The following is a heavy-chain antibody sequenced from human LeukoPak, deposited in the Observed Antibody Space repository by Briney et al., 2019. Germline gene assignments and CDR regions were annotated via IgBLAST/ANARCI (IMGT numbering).Heavy chain of an antibody. V-gene: IGHV3-23*01. CDR1: RFTFNSSA. D-gene: IGHD5-12*01. CDR3: ARDEVATISDY. J-gene: IGHJ4*02. Sequence: GGSLRLSCAASRFTFNSSAMSWVRQAPGKGLEWVSTISGSGGSTYSTDSVKGRFTISRDNSKSTLYLQMNSLRAEDTAVYYCARDEVATISDYWGQGTLVTVSS. CDR2: ISGSGGST.